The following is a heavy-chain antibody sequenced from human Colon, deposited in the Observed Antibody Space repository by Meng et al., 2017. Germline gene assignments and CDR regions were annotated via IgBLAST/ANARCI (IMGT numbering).Heavy chain of an antibody. V-gene: IGHV4-4*02. D-gene: IGHD1-14*01. CDR3: ARDRVPGKY. J-gene: IGHJ4*02. CDR1: GGSISSNYW. CDR2: IYYSGTT. Sequence: QVQLQESGPGLVETSWSLSSTCAVSGGSISSNYWWSWVRQSPKKGLEWIGCIYYSGTTNYNPSLKSRVTISVDTSKNQFSLKLSSVTPADTAVYFCARDRVPGKYWGQGTLVTVSS.